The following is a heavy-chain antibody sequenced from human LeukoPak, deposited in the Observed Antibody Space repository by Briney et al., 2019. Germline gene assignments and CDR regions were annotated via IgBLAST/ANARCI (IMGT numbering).Heavy chain of an antibody. Sequence: PGGSLRLSCAASGFTFDDYAMHWVRHAPGKGLEWVSGISWNSGSIGYADSVKGRFTISRDNAKNSLYLQMNRLRAEDTALYYCAKDRRSSSWYGYYFDYWGQGTLVTVSS. CDR1: GFTFDDYA. J-gene: IGHJ4*02. CDR2: ISWNSGSI. CDR3: AKDRRSSSWYGYYFDY. D-gene: IGHD6-13*01. V-gene: IGHV3-9*01.